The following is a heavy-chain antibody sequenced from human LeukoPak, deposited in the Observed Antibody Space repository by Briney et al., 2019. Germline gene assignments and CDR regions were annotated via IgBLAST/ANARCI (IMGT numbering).Heavy chain of an antibody. CDR1: GGSINGYY. Sequence: SETLSLTCTVSGGSINGYYWSWIRQPAGKGLEWIGRIYNSESINYDPSLKSRVTMSIDTSKSQFSLKLNSVTAADTAVYYCARDRSSSYTRDWFDPWGQGALVTVSS. J-gene: IGHJ5*02. D-gene: IGHD6-13*01. CDR3: ARDRSSSYTRDWFDP. CDR2: IYNSESI. V-gene: IGHV4-4*07.